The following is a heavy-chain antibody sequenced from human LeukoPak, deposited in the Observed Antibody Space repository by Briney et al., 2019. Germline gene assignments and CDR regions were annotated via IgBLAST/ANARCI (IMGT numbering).Heavy chain of an antibody. Sequence: GGPLRLSCEASGLTFSRDWMGWVRQAPGKGLEWVANIRQDGGETYYGDSVKGRFIISRDNAKNSLFLQMNRLRAEDTAVYYCATYSSLNTREFQYWGQGTLVTVSP. D-gene: IGHD3-22*01. CDR3: ATYSSLNTREFQY. CDR1: GLTFSRDW. V-gene: IGHV3-7*01. J-gene: IGHJ1*01. CDR2: IRQDGGET.